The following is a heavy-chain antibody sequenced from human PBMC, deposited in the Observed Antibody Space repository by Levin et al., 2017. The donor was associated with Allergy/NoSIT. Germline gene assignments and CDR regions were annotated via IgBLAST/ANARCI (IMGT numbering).Heavy chain of an antibody. CDR1: GFPIKNNY. CDR2: FYSDNTT. CDR3: VRMRRILSDAFDI. D-gene: IGHD3-16*01. J-gene: IGHJ3*02. V-gene: IGHV3-53*01. Sequence: PGGSLRLSCVASGFPIKNNYMTWVRQVPGKGLEWVSVFYSDNTTYYLESVKGRFTLSRDDSKNTVYLQMNSLRVEDTARYYCVRMRRILSDAFDIWGQGTVVTVSS.